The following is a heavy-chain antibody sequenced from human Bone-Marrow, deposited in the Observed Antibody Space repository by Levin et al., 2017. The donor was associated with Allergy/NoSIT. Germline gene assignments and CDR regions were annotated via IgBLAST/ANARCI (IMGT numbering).Heavy chain of an antibody. D-gene: IGHD6-19*01. CDR2: MYTGGST. J-gene: IGHJ4*02. V-gene: IGHV3-53*01. CDR1: GFTVSTYY. Sequence: PGGSLRLSCTASGFTVSTYYMSWVRQAPGKGLEWVSEMYTGGSTFYANSVRGRFTISRDNSKNTLYLQINTLRAEDTAVYFCARGHHTKKSGWTKDFDSWGQGTLVTVSS. CDR3: ARGHHTKKSGWTKDFDS.